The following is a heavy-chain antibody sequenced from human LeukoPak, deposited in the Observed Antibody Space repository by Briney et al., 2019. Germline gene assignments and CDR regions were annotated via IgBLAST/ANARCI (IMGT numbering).Heavy chain of an antibody. V-gene: IGHV4-59*01. CDR2: IYYNGGT. Sequence: SETLSLTCTVSGGSISSYYWSWIRQPPGQVLEWIGYIYYNGGTNYNPSLKSRVTISVDTSKKQFSLKLTSVTAADTAPYYCARIMDTAWGMDVWGQGTTVTVSS. J-gene: IGHJ6*02. D-gene: IGHD2-8*01. CDR3: ARIMDTAWGMDV. CDR1: GGSISSYY.